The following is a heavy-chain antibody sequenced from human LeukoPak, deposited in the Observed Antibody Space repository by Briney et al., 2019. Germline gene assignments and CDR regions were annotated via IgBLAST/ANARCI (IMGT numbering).Heavy chain of an antibody. CDR3: ARDVWGYNSSWGDD. J-gene: IGHJ4*02. V-gene: IGHV3-48*03. D-gene: IGHD6-13*01. Sequence: GGSLRLSCAASGFTFSSYEMNWVRQAPGKGLEWVSCISSSGSTTYYADSVKGRFTISRDNSKNILYLQMNSLRVEDTAVYYCARDVWGYNSSWGDDWGQGTLVTVSS. CDR2: ISSSGSTT. CDR1: GFTFSSYE.